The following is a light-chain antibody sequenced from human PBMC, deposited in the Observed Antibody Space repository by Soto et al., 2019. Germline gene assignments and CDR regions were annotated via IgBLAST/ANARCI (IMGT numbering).Light chain of an antibody. J-gene: IGLJ3*02. CDR3: QAWDSSLRV. CDR2: EDD. V-gene: IGLV3-1*01. Sequence: SYELTQPPSVSVSPGQTASITCSGDKWGDKFACWYQQKPGQSPMLVIYEDDKRPSGIPERFSGSNSGNTATLTISGTQAMDEADYYCQAWDSSLRVFGGGTKLTVL. CDR1: KWGDKF.